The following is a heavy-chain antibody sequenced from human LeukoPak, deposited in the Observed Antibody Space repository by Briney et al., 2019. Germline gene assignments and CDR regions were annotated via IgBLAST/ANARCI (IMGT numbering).Heavy chain of an antibody. D-gene: IGHD3-10*01. J-gene: IGHJ4*02. V-gene: IGHV3-21*01. CDR1: GFTFSSYS. CDR3: ARDSNYYGSGSYNY. CDR2: ISSSSSYI. Sequence: KSWGTLRLSCAASGFTFSSYSMNWVRQAPGKGLELVSSISSSSSYIDYSDSVKGRFIISRDNAKNSLYLQMNSLRAEDTAVYYCARDSNYYGSGSYNYWGQGTLVSVSS.